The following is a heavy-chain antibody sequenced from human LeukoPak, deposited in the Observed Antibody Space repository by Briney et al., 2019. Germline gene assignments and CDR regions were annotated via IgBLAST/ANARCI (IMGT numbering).Heavy chain of an antibody. D-gene: IGHD3-16*01. V-gene: IGHV4-59*01. CDR1: GGSISPYY. J-gene: IGHJ4*02. CDR2: IHYSGST. CDR3: ARYDWGKYFDY. Sequence: SETLSLTCAVSGGSISPYYWSWIREPPGKGLEWIGYIHYSGSTNYNPSLKSRVTMSVDTSKNQFSLKLSSVTAADTAVYYCARYDWGKYFDYWGQGTLVTVSS.